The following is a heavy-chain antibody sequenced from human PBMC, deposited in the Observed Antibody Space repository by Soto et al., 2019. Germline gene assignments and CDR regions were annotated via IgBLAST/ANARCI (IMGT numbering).Heavy chain of an antibody. V-gene: IGHV3-30*18. D-gene: IGHD3-10*01. CDR3: AKSQSMVRAPCDY. Sequence: QVQLVESGGGVVQPGRSLRLSCAASGFTFSSYGMHWVRQAPGKGLEWEAVISYDGSNKYYADSVKGRFTISRDNSKNTLYLQMNSLRAEDTAVYYCAKSQSMVRAPCDYWGQGTLVTVSS. CDR1: GFTFSSYG. CDR2: ISYDGSNK. J-gene: IGHJ4*02.